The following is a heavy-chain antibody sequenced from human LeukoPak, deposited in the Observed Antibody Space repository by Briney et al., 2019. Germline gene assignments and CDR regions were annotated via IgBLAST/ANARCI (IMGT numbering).Heavy chain of an antibody. CDR3: ARSMVRGPLDV. Sequence: PSETLSLTCSVSGDSISTSSYYWGWIRQPPGKGLEWIGTIYYSGSTYYNPSLTSRVTISVDTSKNQFSLELSSVTAADTAVYYCARSMVRGPLDVWGQGTMVTVSS. V-gene: IGHV4-39*01. D-gene: IGHD3-10*01. CDR1: GDSISTSSYY. J-gene: IGHJ3*01. CDR2: IYYSGST.